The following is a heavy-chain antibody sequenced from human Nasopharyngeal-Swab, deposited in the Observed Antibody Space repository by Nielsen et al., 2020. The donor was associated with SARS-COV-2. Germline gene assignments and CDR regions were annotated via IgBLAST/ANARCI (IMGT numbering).Heavy chain of an antibody. V-gene: IGHV3-21*06. D-gene: IGHD1-1*01. J-gene: IGHJ6*03. Sequence: GESLKISCAASGFTFPPFSMNWVRQAPGKGLEWVASISSGSTYIYYADSVKGRFTISRDNAKNSLYLQMNSLRADDTAVYYCGRCAFPSTTSYYYYYYTDVWGKGTTVTVS. CDR1: GFTFPPFS. CDR2: ISSGSTYI. CDR3: GRCAFPSTTSYYYYYYTDV.